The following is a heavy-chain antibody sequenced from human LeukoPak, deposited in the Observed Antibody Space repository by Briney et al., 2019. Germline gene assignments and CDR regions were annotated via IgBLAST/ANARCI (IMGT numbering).Heavy chain of an antibody. J-gene: IGHJ4*02. V-gene: IGHV3-7*01. Sequence: GGSLRLSCAASGFTFSSYWMSWVRQAPGKGLEWVANIRQDGSVQNYVDSVNGRFTISRDNPKNSVYLQMSSLRAEDTAVYHCLVTTRSRGFDYWGQGTLVTVSS. CDR3: LVTTRSRGFDY. CDR2: IRQDGSVQ. D-gene: IGHD1/OR15-1a*01. CDR1: GFTFSSYW.